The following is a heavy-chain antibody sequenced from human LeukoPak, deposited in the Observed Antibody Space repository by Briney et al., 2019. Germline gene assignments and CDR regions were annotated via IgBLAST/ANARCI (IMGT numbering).Heavy chain of an antibody. CDR3: VKDYGPKQLVFFDS. D-gene: IGHD6-13*01. V-gene: IGHV3-53*01. CDR1: GFSVSSNY. Sequence: GGSLRLSCAASGFSVSSNYMNWVRQAPGKGLQWVSVIYTGGSTYYADSVKGRFTISRDNSKNTLYVQMNSLRGEDTAVYYCVKDYGPKQLVFFDSWGQGTLVTVSS. J-gene: IGHJ4*02. CDR2: IYTGGST.